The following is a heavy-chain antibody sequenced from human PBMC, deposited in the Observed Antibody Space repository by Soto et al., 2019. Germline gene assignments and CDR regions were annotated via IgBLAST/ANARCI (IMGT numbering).Heavy chain of an antibody. V-gene: IGHV4-34*01. CDR3: ANRLGSF. D-gene: IGHD3-16*01. CDR1: GGSFSTYY. Sequence: QVQLQQWGTGLLKPSETLSLTCAVYGGSFSTYYWAWIRQPPGKGLEWIGETHHSGSTTYSPSLMSRVSISIDTSRTQFSLKLRAVTAADTGVYYCANRLGSFWGQGTLVTVSS. J-gene: IGHJ4*02. CDR2: THHSGST.